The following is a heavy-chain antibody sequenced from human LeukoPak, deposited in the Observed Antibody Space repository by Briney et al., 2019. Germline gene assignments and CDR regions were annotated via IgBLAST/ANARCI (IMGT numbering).Heavy chain of an antibody. CDR1: GGSFSGYY. CDR3: ARTTVYCSSTSCYRRGRWFDP. J-gene: IGHJ5*02. D-gene: IGHD2-2*01. Sequence: KTPETLSFTCAVYGGSFSGYYWSWIRQPPGKGLEWIGEINHSGSTNYNPSLKSRVTISVDTSKNQFSLKLSSVTAADTAVYYCARTTVYCSSTSCYRRGRWFDPWGQGTLVTVSS. CDR2: INHSGST. V-gene: IGHV4-34*01.